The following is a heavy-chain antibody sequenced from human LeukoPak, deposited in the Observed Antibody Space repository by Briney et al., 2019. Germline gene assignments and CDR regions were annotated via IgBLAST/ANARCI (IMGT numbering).Heavy chain of an antibody. CDR3: ARGHTHTYYYDSSGYSDLDY. D-gene: IGHD3-22*01. V-gene: IGHV1-2*02. J-gene: IGHJ4*02. CDR1: GYTFTGYY. Sequence: ASVKVSSKASGYTFTGYYMHWVRQAPGQGLEWMGWINPNSGGTNYAQKFQGRVTMTRDTSISTAYMELSRLRSDDTAVYYCARGHTHTYYYDSSGYSDLDYWGQGTLVTVSS. CDR2: INPNSGGT.